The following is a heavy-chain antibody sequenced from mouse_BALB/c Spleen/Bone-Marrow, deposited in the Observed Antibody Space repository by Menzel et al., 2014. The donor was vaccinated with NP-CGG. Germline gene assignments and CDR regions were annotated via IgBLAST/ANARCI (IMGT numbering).Heavy chain of an antibody. D-gene: IGHD2-4*01. V-gene: IGHV1S56*01. CDR3: ARKSQRAYDSMIY. J-gene: IGHJ4*01. CDR2: IYPGDFST. CDR1: GYTFTSFY. Sequence: QVQLKESGPELVKPGASVRISCKASGYTFTSFYIHWVRQRPGQGLEWIGWIYPGDFSTKYNEKFKGKATLTADKSSSTASMQLSSLTSEDSAVYFCARKSQRAYDSMIYWGQGTSVTVSS.